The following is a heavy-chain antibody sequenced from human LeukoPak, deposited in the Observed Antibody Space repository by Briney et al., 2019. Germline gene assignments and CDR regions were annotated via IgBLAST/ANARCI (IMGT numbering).Heavy chain of an antibody. CDR2: IYYSGST. Sequence: SETLSLTCTVSGGSISSYYWSWIRQPPGKGLEWIGYIYYSGSTNYNPSLKSRVTISVDTSKNQFSLKLSSVTAADTAVYYCATTGIAAAGSPEYFQHWGQGTLVTVSS. CDR1: GGSISSYY. D-gene: IGHD6-13*01. J-gene: IGHJ1*01. V-gene: IGHV4-59*01. CDR3: ATTGIAAAGSPEYFQH.